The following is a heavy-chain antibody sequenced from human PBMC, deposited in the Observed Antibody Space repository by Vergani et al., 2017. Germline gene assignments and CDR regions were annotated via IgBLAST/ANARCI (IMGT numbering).Heavy chain of an antibody. CDR2: ISPDGFST. V-gene: IGHV1-46*03. D-gene: IGHD3-9*01. J-gene: IGHJ4*02. CDR3: AREPPLTGFFDY. CDR1: GYTFTAYY. Sequence: QVQLVQSGAEVGKPGASVKISCKASGYTFTAYYIHGVRQAPEQGLEWVGVISPDGFSTFYAQKFQGRVTITRDTSTSTVYVEVTSLRSDDTAVYYCAREPPLTGFFDYWGQGTLVTVSS.